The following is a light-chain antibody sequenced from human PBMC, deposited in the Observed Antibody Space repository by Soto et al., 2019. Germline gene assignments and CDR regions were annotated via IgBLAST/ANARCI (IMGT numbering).Light chain of an antibody. V-gene: IGLV1-44*01. CDR2: SSN. CDR3: AAWDDSLNGVV. CDR1: SSNIGSNI. Sequence: QPVLTQPPSASGTPGQRVTISCSGSSSNIGSNIVNWYQQLPGTAPKLLIYSSNQRPSGVPDRFSGSKSGTSASLAISGLQSEDEAEYYCAAWDDSLNGVVFGGGTKLTVL. J-gene: IGLJ2*01.